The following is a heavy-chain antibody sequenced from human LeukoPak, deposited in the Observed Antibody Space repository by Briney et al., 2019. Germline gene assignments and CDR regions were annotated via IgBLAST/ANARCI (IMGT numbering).Heavy chain of an antibody. J-gene: IGHJ4*02. CDR2: ISSSSSYI. CDR1: GFTFSSYS. Sequence: GGSLRLSCAASGFTFSSYSMNWVRQAPGKGLEWVSSISSSSSYIYYADSVKGRFTISRDNAKSSLYLQMNSLRAEDTAVYYCARAAENYGGRFDSWGQGTLVTVSS. V-gene: IGHV3-21*01. CDR3: ARAAENYGGRFDS. D-gene: IGHD3-16*01.